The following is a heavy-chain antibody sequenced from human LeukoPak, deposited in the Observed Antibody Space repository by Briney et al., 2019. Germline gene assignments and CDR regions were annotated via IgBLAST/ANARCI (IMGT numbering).Heavy chain of an antibody. CDR2: ISGSGGST. J-gene: IGHJ3*02. V-gene: IGHV3-23*01. CDR1: GFTFSSYA. Sequence: GXLRLSCAASGFTFSSYAMSWVRQAPGRGLEGVSAISGSGGSTYYADSVKGRFTISRDNSKNTLYLQMNSLRAEDTAVYYCAKSAYDSSGYYFLADAFDIWGQGTMVTVSS. CDR3: AKSAYDSSGYYFLADAFDI. D-gene: IGHD3-22*01.